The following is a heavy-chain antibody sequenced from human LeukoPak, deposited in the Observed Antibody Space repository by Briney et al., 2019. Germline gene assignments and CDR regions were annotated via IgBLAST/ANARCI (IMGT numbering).Heavy chain of an antibody. CDR1: GYRFINYW. Sequence: GESLKISCKGSGYRFINYWISWVRQMPGKGLEWMGIIYPGDSDTRYSPSFQGQVTISADKSISTAYLQWTSLQASDSAIYYCARRSGSGYDYDYWGQGTLVTVSS. CDR3: ARRSGSGYDYDY. J-gene: IGHJ4*02. CDR2: IYPGDSDT. D-gene: IGHD5-12*01. V-gene: IGHV5-51*01.